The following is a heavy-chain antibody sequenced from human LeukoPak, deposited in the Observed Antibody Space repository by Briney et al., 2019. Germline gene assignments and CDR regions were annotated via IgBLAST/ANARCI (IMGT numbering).Heavy chain of an antibody. V-gene: IGHV1-69*13. D-gene: IGHD3-3*01. CDR1: GGTFSSYA. J-gene: IGHJ6*02. Sequence: SVKVSCKASGGTFSSYAISWVRQAPGQGLEWMGGIIPIFGTANYAQKFQGRVTITADGSTSTAYMELSSLRSEDTAVYYCARLGWSGFNYYYGMDVWGQGTTVTVSS. CDR3: ARLGWSGFNYYYGMDV. CDR2: IIPIFGTA.